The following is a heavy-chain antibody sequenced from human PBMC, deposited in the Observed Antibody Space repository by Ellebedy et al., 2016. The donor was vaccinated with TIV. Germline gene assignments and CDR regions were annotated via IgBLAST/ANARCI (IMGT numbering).Heavy chain of an antibody. CDR3: ARDATPYGSMAYYYYGLNV. D-gene: IGHD2-2*01. CDR2: INPDGQRK. Sequence: GESLKISXAASGLSFSYYAMTWVRQAPGKGLEWVANINPDGQRKYYLESVKGRFTISRDNAKNSVSLQMNSLTVEDTAVYYCARDATPYGSMAYYYYGLNVWGQGTTVAVSS. J-gene: IGHJ6*02. V-gene: IGHV3-7*03. CDR1: GLSFSYYA.